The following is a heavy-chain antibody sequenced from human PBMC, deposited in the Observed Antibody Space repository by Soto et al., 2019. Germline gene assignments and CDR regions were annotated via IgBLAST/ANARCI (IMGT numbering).Heavy chain of an antibody. Sequence: GGVLRLSCAASGFTFSDYYMSWIRQALGKGLEWVSYISSSSSYTNYADSVKGRFTISRDNAKNSLYLQMNSLRAEDTAVSYCASCSGGSCYYFVYWGQGALVTVSS. J-gene: IGHJ4*02. CDR1: GFTFSDYY. CDR3: ASCSGGSCYYFVY. V-gene: IGHV3-11*06. CDR2: ISSSSSYT. D-gene: IGHD2-15*01.